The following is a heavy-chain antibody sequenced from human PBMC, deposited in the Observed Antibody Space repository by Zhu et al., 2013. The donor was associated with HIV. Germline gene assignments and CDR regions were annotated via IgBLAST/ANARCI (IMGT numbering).Heavy chain of an antibody. CDR3: ARDYDSSGFYYVAGYFQH. CDR2: ISGYIGNT. V-gene: IGHV1-18*01. CDR1: GYTFTSYG. J-gene: IGHJ1*01. Sequence: QVQLVQSGAEVKKPGASLKVSCKASGYTFTSYGISWVRQAPGQGLEWMGWISGYIGNTNYAQKFQGRVTMTTDTSTSTAYMELRSLRSDDTAVYYCARDYDSSGFYYVAGYFQHWGQGTLVTVSS. D-gene: IGHD3-22*01.